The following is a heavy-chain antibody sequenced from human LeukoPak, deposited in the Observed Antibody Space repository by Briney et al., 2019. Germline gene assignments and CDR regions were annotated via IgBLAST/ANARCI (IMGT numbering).Heavy chain of an antibody. D-gene: IGHD3-22*01. Sequence: PGGSLRPSCAASGFTFTSYAMSWVRQAPGKGLEWVSAVGDSGGDTYYADSVKGRFTISRDNSKNTVHLQMNSLRAEDTAVYYCAKPTPHSYYYDGNTYRPTPYYFDYWGQGTLVTVSS. V-gene: IGHV3-23*01. J-gene: IGHJ4*02. CDR2: VGDSGGDT. CDR3: AKPTPHSYYYDGNTYRPTPYYFDY. CDR1: GFTFTSYA.